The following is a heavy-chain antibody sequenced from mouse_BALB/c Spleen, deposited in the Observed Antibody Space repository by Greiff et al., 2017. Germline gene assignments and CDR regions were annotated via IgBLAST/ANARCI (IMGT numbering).Heavy chain of an antibody. CDR3: ARNYGNYVWYFDV. CDR2: IWAGGST. V-gene: IGHV2-9*02. J-gene: IGHJ1*01. CDR1: GFSLTSYG. D-gene: IGHD2-1*01. Sequence: VQGVESGPGLVAPSQSLSITCTVSGFSLTSYGVHWVRQPPGKGLEWLGVIWAGGSTNYNSALMSRLSISKDNSKSQVFLKMNSLQTDDTAMYYCARNYGNYVWYFDVWGAGTTVTVSS.